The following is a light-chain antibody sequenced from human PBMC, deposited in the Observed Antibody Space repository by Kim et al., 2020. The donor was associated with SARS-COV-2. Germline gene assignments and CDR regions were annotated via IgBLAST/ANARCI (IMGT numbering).Light chain of an antibody. Sequence: VDLGQTFTITSQGDSRIRNNATWYHQKPGQAPILVSYGKINRPQGVPDRFSGPNSGNTDSWTIPGTHGGDVANYFCNSRDSNDNLVFGGGTQLTVL. CDR2: GKI. J-gene: IGLJ2*01. CDR1: SRIRNN. CDR3: NSRDSNDNLV. V-gene: IGLV3-19*01.